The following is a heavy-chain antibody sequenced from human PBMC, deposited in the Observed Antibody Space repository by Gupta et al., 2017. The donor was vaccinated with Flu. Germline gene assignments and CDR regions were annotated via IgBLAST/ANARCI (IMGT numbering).Heavy chain of an antibody. D-gene: IGHD4-17*01. CDR2: IRSKANSYAT. J-gene: IGHJ4*02. Sequence: EVQLVESGGGLVQPGGSLKLSCAASGFTFSGSAMHWVRQASGKGLEWVGRIRSKANSYATAYAASVKGRFTISRDDSKNTAYLQMNSLKTEDTAVYYCTRLSDYGDYLIDYWGQGTLVTVSS. CDR3: TRLSDYGDYLIDY. CDR1: GFTFSGSA. V-gene: IGHV3-73*02.